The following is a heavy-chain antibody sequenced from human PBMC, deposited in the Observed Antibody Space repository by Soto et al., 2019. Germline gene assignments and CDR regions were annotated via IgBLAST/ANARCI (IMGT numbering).Heavy chain of an antibody. V-gene: IGHV3-15*01. CDR1: GFTFSNAW. J-gene: IGHJ4*02. D-gene: IGHD3-10*01. CDR3: TTDLLLWFGELSTDY. CDR2: IKSKTDGGTT. Sequence: EVQLVESGGRLVKPGGSLRLSCAASGFTFSNAWMSWVRQAPGKGLEWVGRIKSKTDGGTTDYAAPVKGRFTISRDDSKNTLYLQMNSLKTEDTAVYYCTTDLLLWFGELSTDYWGQGTLVTVSS.